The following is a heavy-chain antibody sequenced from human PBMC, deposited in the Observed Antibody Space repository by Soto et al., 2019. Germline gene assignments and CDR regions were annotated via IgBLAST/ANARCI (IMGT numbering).Heavy chain of an antibody. D-gene: IGHD2-15*01. CDR2: IPAEGGT. J-gene: IGHJ3*02. V-gene: IGHV3-23*01. CDR1: GFTVSSHA. Sequence: EVQVLESGGGLVQPGGSLRLSCEGSGFTVSSHAMTWLRQAPGQGSEWVSTIPAEGGTYHADSVKGRFAISRDTSESTLYLQMNSLGAEDTAAYYGAPHVPWSGGSCQYDAFAIRGQGTMVTVSS. CDR3: APHVPWSGGSCQYDAFAI.